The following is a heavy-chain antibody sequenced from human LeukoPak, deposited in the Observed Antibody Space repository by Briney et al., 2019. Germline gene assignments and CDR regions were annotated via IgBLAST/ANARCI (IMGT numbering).Heavy chain of an antibody. CDR3: AKNNGMDV. V-gene: IGHV3-7*03. Sequence: GGSLRLSCAASGFALSSHWMTWVRQVPGRGPEWVANVNRDGSETYYLDSVKGRFTISKDNAKNSLYLQMNSLRAEDTALYHCAKNNGMDVWGQGTTVTVSS. J-gene: IGHJ6*02. CDR1: GFALSSHW. CDR2: VNRDGSET.